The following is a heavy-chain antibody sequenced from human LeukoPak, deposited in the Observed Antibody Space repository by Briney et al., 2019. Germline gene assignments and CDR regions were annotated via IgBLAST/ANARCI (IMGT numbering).Heavy chain of an antibody. CDR3: ARKRGIAATSFNWFDP. Sequence: GASVKVSCKASGYTFTSYDINWVRRATGQGLEWMGWMNPNSGNTGYAQKFQGRVTMTRNTSISTAYMELSSLKSEDTAVYYCARKRGIAATSFNWFDPWGQGTLVTVSS. CDR2: MNPNSGNT. D-gene: IGHD2-15*01. J-gene: IGHJ5*02. V-gene: IGHV1-8*01. CDR1: GYTFTSYD.